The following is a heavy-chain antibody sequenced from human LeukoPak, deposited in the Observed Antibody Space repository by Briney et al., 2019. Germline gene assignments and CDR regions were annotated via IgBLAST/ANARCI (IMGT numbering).Heavy chain of an antibody. V-gene: IGHV1-18*01. J-gene: IGHJ4*02. CDR3: ARESADHYYDSSGIDY. D-gene: IGHD3-22*01. Sequence: ASVKVSCKASGYTFTSYGISCVRQAPGQGLEWMGWISAYNGNTNYAQKFQGRVTMTTDTSTSTAYMELRSLRSDDTAVYYCARESADHYYDSSGIDYWGQGTLVTVSS. CDR1: GYTFTSYG. CDR2: ISAYNGNT.